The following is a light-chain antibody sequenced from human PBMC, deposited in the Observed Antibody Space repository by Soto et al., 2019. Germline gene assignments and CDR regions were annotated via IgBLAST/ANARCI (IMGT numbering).Light chain of an antibody. Sequence: IVLTQSPGTLSLSPGERATLSCRASQSVSSNYLAWYQQKPGQAPRLLLYDASRKATGIPDRFSGSGYGTDFTLTISRLEPEDFAVYYCQQYGKSQFTFGPGTKVDIK. CDR3: QQYGKSQFT. V-gene: IGKV3-20*01. CDR1: QSVSSNY. J-gene: IGKJ3*01. CDR2: DAS.